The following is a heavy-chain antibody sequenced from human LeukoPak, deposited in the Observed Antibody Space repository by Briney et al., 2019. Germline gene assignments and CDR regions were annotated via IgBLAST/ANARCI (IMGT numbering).Heavy chain of an antibody. CDR2: ISHSGTT. J-gene: IGHJ4*02. D-gene: IGHD3-9*01. V-gene: IGHV4-38-2*02. CDR3: ARELLNFNPAGY. CDR1: GDSISSGSH. Sequence: SETLSLTCTVSGDSISSGSHWSWLRQSPGKGLEWIGCISHSGTTYYNPSLKSRVTISVDTSKKQFSLNLHSVTAADTAVYYCARELLNFNPAGYWGQGTLVTVSS.